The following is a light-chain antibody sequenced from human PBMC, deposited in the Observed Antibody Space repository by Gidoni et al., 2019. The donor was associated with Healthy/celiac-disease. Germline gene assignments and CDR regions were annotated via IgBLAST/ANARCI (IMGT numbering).Light chain of an antibody. CDR2: WAS. Sequence: DIVMTQSPDSLAVSLGERATINCKSSQSVLYSANNKNYLAWYQQKPGQPPNLLIYWASTRESGVPDRFRGSGSGTDFTLTISSLQAEDVAVYYCQQYYSTPLTFXGXTKVEIK. V-gene: IGKV4-1*01. J-gene: IGKJ4*01. CDR3: QQYYSTPLT. CDR1: QSVLYSANNKNY.